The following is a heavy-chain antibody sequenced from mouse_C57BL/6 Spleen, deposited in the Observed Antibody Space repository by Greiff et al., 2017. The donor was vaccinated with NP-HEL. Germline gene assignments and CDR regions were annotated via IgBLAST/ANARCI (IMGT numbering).Heavy chain of an antibody. V-gene: IGHV5-4*01. CDR3: ARDGLYYFDY. J-gene: IGHJ2*01. CDR1: GFTFSSYA. Sequence: EVMLVESGGGLVKPGGSLKLSCAASGFTFSSYAMSWVRQTPEKRLEWVATISDGGSYTYYPDNVKGRFTISRDNAKNNLYLQMSHLKSEDTAMYYCARDGLYYFDYWGKGTTLTVSS. CDR2: ISDGGSYT. D-gene: IGHD2-2*01.